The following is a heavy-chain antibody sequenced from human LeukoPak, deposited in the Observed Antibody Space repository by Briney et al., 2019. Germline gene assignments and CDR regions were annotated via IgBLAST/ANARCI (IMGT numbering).Heavy chain of an antibody. V-gene: IGHV4-59*08. D-gene: IGHD1-26*01. CDR1: GGSISSYY. Sequence: SETLSLTCTVSGGSISSYYWSWIRQPPGKGLEWIGYIYYSGSTKYNPSLKSRVTISVDTSKNQFSLKLSSVTAADTAVYYCARHLPKWGWDFWGQGTLVTVSS. CDR3: ARHLPKWGWDF. J-gene: IGHJ4*02. CDR2: IYYSGST.